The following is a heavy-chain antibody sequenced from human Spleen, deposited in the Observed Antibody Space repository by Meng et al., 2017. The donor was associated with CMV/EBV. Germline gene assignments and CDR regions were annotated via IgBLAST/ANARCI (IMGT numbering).Heavy chain of an antibody. CDR3: ARDPNTAGGFDP. CDR1: GVSISRTTFY. D-gene: IGHD2-8*01. CDR2: FFHSDT. V-gene: IGHV4-39*07. J-gene: IGHJ5*02. Sequence: SETLSLTCSVSGVSISRTTFYWGWIRQPPGKGLEWIGSFFHSDTYYNPSLKSRVTISVDTSKNQFSLKLTSVTSADTAVYYCARDPNTAGGFDPWGQGTLVTVSS.